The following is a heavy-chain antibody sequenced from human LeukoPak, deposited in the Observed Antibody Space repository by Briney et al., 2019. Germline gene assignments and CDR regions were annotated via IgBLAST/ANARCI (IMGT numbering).Heavy chain of an antibody. V-gene: IGHV4-31*03. CDR2: IYYSGST. Sequence: PSQTLSLTCTVSGGSINSGDYYWSWIRQHPGKGLEWIGHIYYSGSTFYNPYLKSRLTISVDNSKNQLSLKLSSVTAADTAVYYCARGYCNGATCYGFDYWGQGTLVTVSS. CDR1: GGSINSGDYY. D-gene: IGHD2-15*01. CDR3: ARGYCNGATCYGFDY. J-gene: IGHJ4*02.